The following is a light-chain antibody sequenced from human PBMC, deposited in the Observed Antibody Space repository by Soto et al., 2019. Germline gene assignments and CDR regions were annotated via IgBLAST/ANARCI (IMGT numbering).Light chain of an antibody. CDR3: QQYNSYGT. CDR1: QSISSW. V-gene: IGKV1-5*01. Sequence: DIQMTQSPSTLSASVGDRVTITCRASQSISSWLAWYQQKPGKAHKLLIYDASSLESGVPSRFSGSGSGTEFTLTIISLQPDDFATYYCQQYNSYGTFGQGTKVEIK. CDR2: DAS. J-gene: IGKJ1*01.